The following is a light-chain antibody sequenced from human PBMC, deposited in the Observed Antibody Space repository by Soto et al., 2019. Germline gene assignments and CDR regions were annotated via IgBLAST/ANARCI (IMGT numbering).Light chain of an antibody. J-gene: IGLJ1*01. V-gene: IGLV2-14*01. CDR2: DVS. Sequence: QSVLTQPASVSGSPGQSITISRTGTSSDVGGYNYVSWYQQHPGKAPKLMIYDVSNRPSGVSNRFSGSKSGNTASLTISGLQAEDEADYYCSSYTSSSTFYVFGTGTQLTVL. CDR3: SSYTSSSTFYV. CDR1: SSDVGGYNY.